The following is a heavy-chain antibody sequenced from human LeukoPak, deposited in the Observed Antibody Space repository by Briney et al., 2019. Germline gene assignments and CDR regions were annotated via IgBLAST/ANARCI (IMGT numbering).Heavy chain of an antibody. CDR2: INPNSGGT. J-gene: IGHJ4*02. D-gene: IGHD3-22*01. CDR1: GYTFTDYY. Sequence: GASVKVSCKASGYTFTDYYIHWVRQAPGQGLEWMGWINPNSGGTHYAQKFQGRVTMTRDTSISTAYMELSRPRSDDTAVYYCARAGIEYYYDSSGPLDLDYWGQGTLVTVSS. CDR3: ARAGIEYYYDSSGPLDLDY. V-gene: IGHV1-2*02.